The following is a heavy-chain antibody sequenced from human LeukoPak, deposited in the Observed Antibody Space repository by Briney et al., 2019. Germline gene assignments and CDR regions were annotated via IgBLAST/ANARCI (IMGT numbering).Heavy chain of an antibody. V-gene: IGHV3-33*01. CDR1: GFTFSSYG. D-gene: IGHD3-22*01. CDR2: IWYDGSNK. CDR3: ARGGDSSGYYYDATNQIDY. J-gene: IGHJ4*02. Sequence: GGSLRLSCAASGFTFSSYGMHWVRQAPGKGLEWVVVIWYDGSNKYYADSVKGRFTISRDNSKNTLYLQMNSLRAEDTAVYYCARGGDSSGYYYDATNQIDYWGQGTLVTVSS.